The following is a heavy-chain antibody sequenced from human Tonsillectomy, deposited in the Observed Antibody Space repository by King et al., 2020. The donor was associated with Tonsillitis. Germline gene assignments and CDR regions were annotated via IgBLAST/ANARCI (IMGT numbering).Heavy chain of an antibody. CDR3: AVTRVYDAFDI. Sequence: VQLVESGGGLVKPGGSLRLSCAASGFTFSDYYMSWIRQAPGKGLEWVSYISSSSSYTNYADSVKGRFTISRDNAKNSLYLQMNSLRAEDTAVYYCAVTRVYDAFDIWGQGTMVTVSS. V-gene: IGHV3-11*05. J-gene: IGHJ3*02. D-gene: IGHD6-13*01. CDR1: GFTFSDYY. CDR2: ISSSSSYT.